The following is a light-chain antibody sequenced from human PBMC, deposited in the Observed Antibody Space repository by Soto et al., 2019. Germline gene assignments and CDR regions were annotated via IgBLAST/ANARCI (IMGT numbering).Light chain of an antibody. V-gene: IGLV2-14*01. CDR3: SSYTSSSWV. CDR1: SSDVGGYNY. J-gene: IGLJ3*02. Sequence: QSALTQPASVSGSPGQSITISCTGTSSDVGGYNYVSWYQQHPGKAPKLMIYEVSNRPSGVSNRFSGSKSGNTASLTISGIQAEDEADYYCSSYTSSSWVFGGGTKVTVL. CDR2: EVS.